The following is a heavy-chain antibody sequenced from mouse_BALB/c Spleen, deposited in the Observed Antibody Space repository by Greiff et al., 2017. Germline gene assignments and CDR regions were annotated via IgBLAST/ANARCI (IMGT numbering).Heavy chain of an antibody. D-gene: IGHD2-10*02. J-gene: IGHJ2*01. Sequence: VKLVESGPGLVAPSQSLSITCTVSGFSLTSYGVHWVRQPPGKGLEWLGVIWAGGSTNYNSALMSRLSISKDNSKSQVFLKMNSLQTDDTAMYYCARDQGVWLKSFDYWGQGTTLTVSS. CDR2: IWAGGST. CDR3: ARDQGVWLKSFDY. CDR1: GFSLTSYG. V-gene: IGHV2-9*02.